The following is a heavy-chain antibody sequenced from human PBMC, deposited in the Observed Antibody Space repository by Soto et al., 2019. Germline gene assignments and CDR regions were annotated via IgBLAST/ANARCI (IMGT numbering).Heavy chain of an antibody. CDR1: GFTFSSYS. Sequence: EVQLVESGGGLVQPGGSLRLSCAASGFTFSSYSMNWVRQAPGKGLEWVSYISSSSSTIYYADSVKGRFTISRDNAKNSLYLQMNSLRDEDTAVYYCARDEGDFVVVTATLDYWCQGTLVTVSS. CDR3: ARDEGDFVVVTATLDY. CDR2: ISSSSSTI. D-gene: IGHD2-21*02. V-gene: IGHV3-48*02. J-gene: IGHJ4*02.